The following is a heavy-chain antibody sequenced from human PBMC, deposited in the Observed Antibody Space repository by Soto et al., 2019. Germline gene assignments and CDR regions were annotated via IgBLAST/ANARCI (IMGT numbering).Heavy chain of an antibody. CDR2: XSXXKXXX. CDR3: ASRAGQLPYYFDY. Sequence: ASVQVSCKASGYTFSNYGISWVRQAPGQGLEXMGXXSXXKXXXXXAXXXQGRVTITTDKSTSTTYMELRSLRSDDTAVYYCASRAGQLPYYFDYWGQGTLVTVSS. J-gene: IGHJ4*02. V-gene: IGHV1-18*01. CDR1: GYTFSNYG. D-gene: IGHD6-6*01.